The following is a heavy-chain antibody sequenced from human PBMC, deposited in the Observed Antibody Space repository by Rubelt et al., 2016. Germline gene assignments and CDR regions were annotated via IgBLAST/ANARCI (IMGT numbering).Heavy chain of an antibody. CDR3: AREGHRGVTTD. J-gene: IGHJ4*02. Sequence: INWVRQAPGQGLEWMGWINPISGGTNFAQRYQGRVTMTRDTSISTAYVELNRLKSDDTAVYFCAREGHRGVTTDWGQGTLVTVSS. CDR2: INPISGGT. D-gene: IGHD1-1*01. V-gene: IGHV1-2*02.